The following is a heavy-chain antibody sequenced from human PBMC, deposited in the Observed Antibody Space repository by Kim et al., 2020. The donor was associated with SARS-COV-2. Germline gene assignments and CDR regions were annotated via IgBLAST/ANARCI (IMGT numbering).Heavy chain of an antibody. V-gene: IGHV3-66*03. CDR3: AREVSRAPCNSRYYYYYYGMDV. Sequence: GGSLRLSCAASGFTVSSNYMRWVRQAPGKGLEWVSVIYSCGSTYYADSVKGRFTISRYNSKNTLYLQMNSLRAEDTAVYYCAREVSRAPCNSRYYYYYYGMDVWGQGTTVTVSS. CDR2: IYSCGST. D-gene: IGHD4-4*01. CDR1: GFTVSSNY. J-gene: IGHJ6*02.